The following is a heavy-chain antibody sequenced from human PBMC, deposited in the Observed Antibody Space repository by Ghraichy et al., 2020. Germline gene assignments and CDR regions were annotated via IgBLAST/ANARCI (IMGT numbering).Heavy chain of an antibody. Sequence: SETLSLTCAVYGGSFSKYYWSWIRQPPGKGLEWIGEVSHSGNTTYNPSLASRVTVSVDTSKNQLSLKLNSVTAADTAFYFCARWTFGDYGKTQYWGQGTLVSVSS. CDR3: ARWTFGDYGKTQY. CDR1: GGSFSKYY. CDR2: VSHSGNT. J-gene: IGHJ4*02. D-gene: IGHD4-17*01. V-gene: IGHV4-34*01.